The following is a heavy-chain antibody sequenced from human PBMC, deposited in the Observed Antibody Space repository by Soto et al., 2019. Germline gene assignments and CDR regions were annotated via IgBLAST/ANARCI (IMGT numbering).Heavy chain of an antibody. CDR1: GFTFSSYA. CDR2: ISGSGGST. Sequence: EVQLLESGGGLVQPGVSLRLSCAASGFTFSSYAMSWVRQSPGKGLEWVSAISGSGGSTYHSDSVKGQFTIYGDNSKNTLYLQMNSLRAEATAVYYCAKDGPSSIAVAGGQFDYWGQGTLVTVSS. D-gene: IGHD6-19*01. J-gene: IGHJ4*02. CDR3: AKDGPSSIAVAGGQFDY. V-gene: IGHV3-23*01.